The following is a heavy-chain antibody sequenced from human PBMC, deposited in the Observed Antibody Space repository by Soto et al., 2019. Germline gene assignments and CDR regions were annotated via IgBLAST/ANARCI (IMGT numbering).Heavy chain of an antibody. D-gene: IGHD3-10*01. CDR3: ARETPVLLLFGPMDYYYGMDV. V-gene: IGHV1-18*01. J-gene: IGHJ6*02. CDR1: GYTFTSYG. CDR2: ISAYNGNT. Sequence: QVQLVQSGAEVKKPGASVKVSCKASGYTFTSYGISWVRQAPGQGLEWMGWISAYNGNTNYAQKLQGRVTMTTDTSTSTAYMELRSLRSDDTAVYYCARETPVLLLFGPMDYYYGMDVWGQGTTVTVSS.